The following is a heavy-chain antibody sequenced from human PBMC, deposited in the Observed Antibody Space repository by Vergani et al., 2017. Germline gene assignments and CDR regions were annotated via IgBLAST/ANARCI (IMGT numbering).Heavy chain of an antibody. V-gene: IGHV3-72*01. CDR2: IRNKANDYTT. D-gene: IGHD1-1*01. CDR1: GFIFSDNY. J-gene: IGHJ3*02. Sequence: EVQVVESGGGLVRPGGSLNLSCAASGFIFSDNYMDWVRRAPGKGLEGVGRIRNKANDYTTQYAASVKGRFTISRDDSKSYLYLQMNSLQTEDTALYYCVRVKGSNWNDHLYDIWGQGTLVTVSS. CDR3: VRVKGSNWNDHLYDI.